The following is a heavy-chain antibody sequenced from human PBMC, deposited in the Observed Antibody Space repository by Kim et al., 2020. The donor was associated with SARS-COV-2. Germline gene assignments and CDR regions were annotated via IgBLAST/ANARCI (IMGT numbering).Heavy chain of an antibody. V-gene: IGHV3-48*04. CDR3: ATELGMGVPNYYYGMDV. J-gene: IGHJ6*02. Sequence: GGSLRLSCAASGFTFSSYSMNWVRQAPGKGLEWVSYISSSSSTIYYADSVKGRFTISRDNAKNSLYLQMNSLRAEDTAVYYCATELGMGVPNYYYGMDVWGQGTTVTVSS. D-gene: IGHD1-26*01. CDR2: ISSSSSTI. CDR1: GFTFSSYS.